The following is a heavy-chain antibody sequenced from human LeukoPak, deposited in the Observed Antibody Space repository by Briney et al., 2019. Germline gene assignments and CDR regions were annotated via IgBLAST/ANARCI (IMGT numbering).Heavy chain of an antibody. J-gene: IGHJ6*03. D-gene: IGHD4-11*01. CDR2: ISYDGSNK. CDR3: ARDKRDDYSNYDYYYMDV. Sequence: GGSLRLSCAASGFTFSSYGMHWVRQAPGKGLEWVAVISYDGSNKYYADSVKGRFTISRDNSKNTLYLQMNSLRAEDTAVYYCARDKRDDYSNYDYYYMDVWGKGTTVTVSS. V-gene: IGHV3-30*03. CDR1: GFTFSSYG.